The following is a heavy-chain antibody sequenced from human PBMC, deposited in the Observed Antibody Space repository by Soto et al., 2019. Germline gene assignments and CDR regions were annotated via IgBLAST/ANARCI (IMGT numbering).Heavy chain of an antibody. Sequence: GGSLRLSCAASGFTFSSYAMSWVRQAPGKGLEWVSAISGSGGSTYYADSVKGRFTISRDNSKNTLYLQMNSLRAEDMAVYYCAKDRRITIFGVVPYYYYGMDVWGQGTTVTVSS. CDR1: GFTFSSYA. CDR3: AKDRRITIFGVVPYYYYGMDV. J-gene: IGHJ6*02. D-gene: IGHD3-3*01. V-gene: IGHV3-23*01. CDR2: ISGSGGST.